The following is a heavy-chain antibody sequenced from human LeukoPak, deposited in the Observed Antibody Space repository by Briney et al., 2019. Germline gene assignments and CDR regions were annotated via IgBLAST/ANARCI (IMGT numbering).Heavy chain of an antibody. D-gene: IGHD6-19*01. CDR1: GGSFSGYY. CDR2: INHSGST. Sequence: SETLSLTCAVYGGSFSGYYWSWIRQPPGKGLEWIGEINHSGSTNYNPSLKSRVTISVDTSKNQFSLKLSSVTAADTAVYYCARGAVVGHLHYYYYYGMDVWGQGTTVTVSS. J-gene: IGHJ6*02. V-gene: IGHV4-34*01. CDR3: ARGAVVGHLHYYYYYGMDV.